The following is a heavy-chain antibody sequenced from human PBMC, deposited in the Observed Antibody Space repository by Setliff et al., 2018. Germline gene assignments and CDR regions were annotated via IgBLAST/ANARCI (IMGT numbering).Heavy chain of an antibody. CDR2: ISPYSGES. Sequence: ASVKVSCKTSGFRFTSFGFSWVRQAPGQGLEWMGWISPYSGESNYAQKFQDRLTVTADTSTKTIYMELRVDDTAIYYCAKELSMAYGNDWGLGTLVTVSS. J-gene: IGHJ4*02. V-gene: IGHV1-18*04. CDR3: AKELSMAYGND. CDR1: GFRFTSFG. D-gene: IGHD1-1*01.